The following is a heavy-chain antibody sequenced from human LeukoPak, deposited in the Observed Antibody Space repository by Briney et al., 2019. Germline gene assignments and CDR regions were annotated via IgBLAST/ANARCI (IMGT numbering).Heavy chain of an antibody. Sequence: SETLSLTCAVYGGSFSDYYWSWIRQPPGKGLEWIGEINDSGSTNYNPSLKSRVTMSVDTSKNQFSLKLSSVTAADTAVYYCARISDNKAFDIWGQGTMVTVSS. CDR3: ARISDNKAFDI. CDR2: INDSGST. CDR1: GGSFSDYY. J-gene: IGHJ3*02. D-gene: IGHD2-21*02. V-gene: IGHV4-34*01.